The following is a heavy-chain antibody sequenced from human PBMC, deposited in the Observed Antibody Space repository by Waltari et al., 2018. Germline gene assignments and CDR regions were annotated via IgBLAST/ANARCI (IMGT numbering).Heavy chain of an antibody. CDR2: INHSGST. V-gene: IGHV4-34*01. CDR3: ARVGYCSGGSCYSGNY. D-gene: IGHD2-15*01. Sequence: QVQLQQWGAGLLKPSETLSLTCAVSGGSFSGYYWSWIRQPPGKGLEWIGEINHSGSTNYNPSLKSRVTISVDTSKNQFSLKLSSVTAADTAVYYCARVGYCSGGSCYSGNYWGQGTLVTVSS. J-gene: IGHJ4*02. CDR1: GGSFSGYY.